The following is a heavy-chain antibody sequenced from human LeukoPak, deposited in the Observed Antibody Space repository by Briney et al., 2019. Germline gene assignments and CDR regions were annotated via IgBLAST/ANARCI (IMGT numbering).Heavy chain of an antibody. CDR3: AKAPPYTKYFDY. J-gene: IGHJ4*02. CDR2: ISNSGDAT. V-gene: IGHV3-23*01. D-gene: IGHD1-1*01. CDR1: GFIFSNYA. Sequence: GGSLRLSCAGSGFIFSNYAMSWVRQAPGQGLEWVSTISNSGDATFYADAVKGRFTISRDNSKNTLYLQMYSLRAEDTAIYYCAKAPPYTKYFDYWGQGTLLTVSS.